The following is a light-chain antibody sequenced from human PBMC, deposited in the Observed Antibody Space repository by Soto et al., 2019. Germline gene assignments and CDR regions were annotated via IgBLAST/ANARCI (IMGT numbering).Light chain of an antibody. CDR3: QKYNSAPWT. CDR1: RGINNY. CDR2: AAS. V-gene: IGKV1-27*01. Sequence: DLQMTQSPSSLSASVGDRVTITCRASRGINNYLAWYQQKPGKVPKLLIYAASTLQSGVPSRFSGSGSGPDFTLTISSLQPEDVATYYCQKYNSAPWTFGQGTKVEIK. J-gene: IGKJ1*01.